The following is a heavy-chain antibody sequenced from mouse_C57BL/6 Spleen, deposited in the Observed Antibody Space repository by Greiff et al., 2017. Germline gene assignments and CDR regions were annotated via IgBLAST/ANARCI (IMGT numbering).Heavy chain of an antibody. J-gene: IGHJ2*01. CDR2: FSDGGSYT. CDR3: ARGGRFDY. Sequence: EVKLVESGGGLVKPGGSLKLSCAASGFTFSSYDMSWVRQTPEKRLEWVATFSDGGSYTYYPDTVKGRFTISRENAQNNRYLQMRHLKSEDTAMYYCARGGRFDYWGQGTTLTVSS. CDR1: GFTFSSYD. V-gene: IGHV5-4*03.